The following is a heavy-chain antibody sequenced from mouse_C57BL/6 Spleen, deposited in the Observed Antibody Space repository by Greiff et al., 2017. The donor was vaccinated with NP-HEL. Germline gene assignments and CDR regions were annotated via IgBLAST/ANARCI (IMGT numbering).Heavy chain of an antibody. CDR1: GYSITSGYY. V-gene: IGHV3-6*01. D-gene: IGHD2-4*01. J-gene: IGHJ2*01. CDR2: ISYDGSN. Sequence: EVQRVESGPGLVKPSQSLSLTCSVTGYSITSGYYWNWIRQFPGNKLEWMGYISYDGSNNYNPSLKNRISITRDTSKNQFFLKLNSVTTEDTATYYCARGGLIYYDLGYWGQGTTLTVSS. CDR3: ARGGLIYYDLGY.